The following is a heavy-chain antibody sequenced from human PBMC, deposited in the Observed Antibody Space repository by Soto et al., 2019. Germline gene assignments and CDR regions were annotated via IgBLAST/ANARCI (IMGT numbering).Heavy chain of an antibody. CDR3: AHTKNLYGMDV. CDR1: GFSLSTSGVG. J-gene: IGHJ6*02. D-gene: IGHD2-2*02. CDR2: IYWDDAE. Sequence: QITLKESGPTLVKPTQTLTLTCTFSGFSLSTSGVGVGWFRQPPGKALEWLAIIYWDDAERYSPSLKSKLTITKDTSKKQVVLTMINMDPVDTATYYCAHTKNLYGMDVWGQGTTVTVSS. V-gene: IGHV2-5*02.